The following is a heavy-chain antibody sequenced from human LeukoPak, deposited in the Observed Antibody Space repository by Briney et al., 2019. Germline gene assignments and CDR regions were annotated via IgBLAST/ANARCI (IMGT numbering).Heavy chain of an antibody. Sequence: SLTLSLTCAVSGGSISSGGYSWSWIRQPPGKGLEWIGYIYHSGSTYYNPSLKSRVTISVDRSKNQFSLKLSSVTAADTAVYYCARVNYYDSSGYFDPWGQGTLVTVSS. CDR2: IYHSGST. CDR3: ARVNYYDSSGYFDP. D-gene: IGHD3-22*01. V-gene: IGHV4-30-2*01. J-gene: IGHJ5*02. CDR1: GGSISSGGYS.